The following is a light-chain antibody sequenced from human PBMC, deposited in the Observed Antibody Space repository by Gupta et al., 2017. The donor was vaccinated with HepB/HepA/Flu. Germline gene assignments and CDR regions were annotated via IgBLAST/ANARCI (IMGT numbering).Light chain of an antibody. CDR1: QSVSSN. CDR3: QQYNNWPPYT. CDR2: SAS. J-gene: IGKJ2*01. V-gene: IGKV3-15*01. Sequence: EIVMTQSPATLSVSPGERVTLSCRASQSVSSNLAWYQQKPGQAPRLLIYSASTRASGIPARFSGSGSGIEFTLTISSLQSEDFAVYYCQQYNNWPPYTFGQGTKLEIQ.